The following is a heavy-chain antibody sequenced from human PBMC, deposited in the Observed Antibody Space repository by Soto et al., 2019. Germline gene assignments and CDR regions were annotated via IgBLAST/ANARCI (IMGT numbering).Heavy chain of an antibody. CDR2: SSNSGTYT. CDR3: ARSGDNYNVLDY. CDR1: GFTFSDYY. Sequence: PGGSLRLSCVASGFTFSDYYMSWVRQAPGKGLEWLSYSSNSGTYTKYAGSVKGRFPISRDNAKNSLYLQINSLRGEDTAIYYCARSGDNYNVLDYWGQGTPVTVSS. V-gene: IGHV3-11*06. J-gene: IGHJ4*02. D-gene: IGHD3-10*02.